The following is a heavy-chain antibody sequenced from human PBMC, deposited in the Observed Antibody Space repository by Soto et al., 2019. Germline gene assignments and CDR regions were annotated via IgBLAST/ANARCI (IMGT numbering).Heavy chain of an antibody. J-gene: IGHJ4*02. V-gene: IGHV3-64D*06. CDR1: GFTFSSYA. D-gene: IGHD6-19*01. CDR3: VKDLTGIAVAGRFDY. Sequence: RLSCSASGFTFSSYAMHWVRQAPGKGLEYVSAISSNGGSTYYADSVKGRFTISRDNSKNTLYLQMSSLRAEDTAVYYCVKDLTGIAVAGRFDYWGQGTLVTVSS. CDR2: ISSNGGST.